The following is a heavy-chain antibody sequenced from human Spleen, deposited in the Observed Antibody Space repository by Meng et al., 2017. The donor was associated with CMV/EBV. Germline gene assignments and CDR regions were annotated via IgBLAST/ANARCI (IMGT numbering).Heavy chain of an antibody. J-gene: IGHJ4*02. CDR3: ARAGAAVTTNFDF. CDR2: VSAETGDT. CDR1: GYNFDIYC. Sequence: KASGYNFDIYCITWVQQAPGQGLEWVGWVSAETGDTNYGQKFQGRVTVTADTFPKTAYMEMRSLRSDDSAIYYCARAGAAVTTNFDFWGQGTLVTVSS. V-gene: IGHV1-18*01. D-gene: IGHD4-17*01.